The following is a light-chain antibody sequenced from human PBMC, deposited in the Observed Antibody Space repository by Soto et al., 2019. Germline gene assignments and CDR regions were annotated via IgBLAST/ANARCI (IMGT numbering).Light chain of an antibody. CDR1: QSISSY. V-gene: IGKV1-39*01. J-gene: IGKJ1*01. CDR3: QQSYSIPWT. Sequence: DIQMTQSSSSLSASVGDRVTITCRASQSISSYLNWYQQKPGKAPKVLIYAASSLQSGIPSRFSGSGSGTDFTLTISSLQPEDFATYYCQQSYSIPWTFGQGTKVEIK. CDR2: AAS.